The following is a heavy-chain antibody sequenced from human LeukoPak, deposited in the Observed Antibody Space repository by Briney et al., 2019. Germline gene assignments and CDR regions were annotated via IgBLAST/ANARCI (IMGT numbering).Heavy chain of an antibody. CDR1: GYTLTELS. V-gene: IGHV1-24*01. D-gene: IGHD1-26*01. J-gene: IGHJ3*02. CDR2: FDPEDGET. CDR3: ASSGSYYAAFDI. Sequence: ASVKVPCKVSGYTLTELSMHWVRQAPGKGLEWMGGFDPEDGETIYAQKFQGRVTMTEDTSTDTAYMELSSLRSEDTAVYYCASSGSYYAAFDIWGQGTMVTVSS.